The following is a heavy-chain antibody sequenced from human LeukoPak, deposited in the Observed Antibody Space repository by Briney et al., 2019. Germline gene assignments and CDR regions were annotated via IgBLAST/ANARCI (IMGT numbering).Heavy chain of an antibody. CDR3: ASRGYTYEFDY. Sequence: SETLSLTCTVSGGSISSYYWSWIRQPPGKGLEWIGYIYYSGSTNYNPSLKSRVTISVDTSNNQFSLKLSSVTAADTAVYYCASRGYTYEFDYWGQGTLVTVSS. J-gene: IGHJ4*02. V-gene: IGHV4-59*08. CDR2: IYYSGST. D-gene: IGHD5-18*01. CDR1: GGSISSYY.